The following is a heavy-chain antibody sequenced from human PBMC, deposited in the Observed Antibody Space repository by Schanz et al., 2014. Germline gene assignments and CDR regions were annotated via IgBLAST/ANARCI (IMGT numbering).Heavy chain of an antibody. Sequence: EVQLLESGGGLVQPGGSLRLSCAASGFTFSSYAMSWVRQAPGKGLEWVSYVSRSTPDIYYADSVKGRFTMSRDNAKNSVFLQMNSLRAEDTAVYYCARVALPGYSSPRDAFDIWGQGTMVTVSS. D-gene: IGHD5-18*01. CDR1: GFTFSSYA. CDR2: VSRSTPDI. CDR3: ARVALPGYSSPRDAFDI. V-gene: IGHV3-48*01. J-gene: IGHJ3*02.